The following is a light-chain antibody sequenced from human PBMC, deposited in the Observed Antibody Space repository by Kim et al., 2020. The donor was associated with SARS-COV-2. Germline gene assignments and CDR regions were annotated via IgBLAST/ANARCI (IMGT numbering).Light chain of an antibody. Sequence: TISCTGSSSNIGAGYDVQWYQQFPGTAPKLLIYGNANRPSGVPERFSGSNSGTSASLAITGLQAEDEAGYYCQSYDSSLSGYVFGTGTKVTVL. CDR2: GNA. V-gene: IGLV1-40*01. J-gene: IGLJ1*01. CDR3: QSYDSSLSGYV. CDR1: SSNIGAGYD.